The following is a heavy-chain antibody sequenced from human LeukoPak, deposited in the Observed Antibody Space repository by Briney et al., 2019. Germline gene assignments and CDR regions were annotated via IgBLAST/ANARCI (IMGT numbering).Heavy chain of an antibody. V-gene: IGHV7-4-1*02. CDR1: GYTFTSYA. CDR3: ASALPNYDFWSGPHYYYYGMDV. CDR2: INTNTGNP. J-gene: IGHJ6*02. D-gene: IGHD3-3*01. Sequence: ASVKVSCKASGYTFTSYAMNWVRQAPGQGLEWMGWINTNTGNPTYAQGFTGRFVFSLDTSVSTAYLQISSLKAEDTAVYYCASALPNYDFWSGPHYYYYGMDVWGQGTTVTVSS.